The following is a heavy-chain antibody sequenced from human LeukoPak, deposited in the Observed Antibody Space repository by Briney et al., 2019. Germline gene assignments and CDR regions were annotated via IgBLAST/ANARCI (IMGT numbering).Heavy chain of an antibody. CDR3: ARNIWFGESADAFDI. J-gene: IGHJ3*02. Sequence: ASVKVSCKASGYNFKGYYIFWVRQAPGQGLEWMGWINPNSGGTNYAQNFQGRVTMTRDKSIRTAYMELSRLTSDDTAVYYCARNIWFGESADAFDIWGQGTMVTVSS. V-gene: IGHV1-2*02. CDR2: INPNSGGT. CDR1: GYNFKGYY. D-gene: IGHD3-10*01.